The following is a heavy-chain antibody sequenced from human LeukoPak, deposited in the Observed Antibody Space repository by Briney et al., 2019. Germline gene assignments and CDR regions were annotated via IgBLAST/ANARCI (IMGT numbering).Heavy chain of an antibody. V-gene: IGHV4-61*02. J-gene: IGHJ4*02. CDR3: ARGNGYCSSTSCYEFDY. Sequence: PSQTLSLTCTVSGGSISSGSYYWSWIRQPAGKGLEWIGRIYTSGSTNYNPSLKSRVTISVDTSKNQFSLKLSSVTAADTAVYYCARGNGYCSSTSCYEFDYWGQGTLVTVSS. D-gene: IGHD2-2*01. CDR1: GGSISSGSYY. CDR2: IYTSGST.